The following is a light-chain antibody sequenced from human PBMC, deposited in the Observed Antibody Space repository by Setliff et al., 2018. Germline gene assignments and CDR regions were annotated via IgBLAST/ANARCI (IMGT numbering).Light chain of an antibody. CDR2: EVT. CDR3: SSYGRNRSYVYVL. J-gene: IGLJ2*01. CDR1: NSDIGTYNL. V-gene: IGLV2-23*02. Sequence: ALAQPASVSGSPGQSITISCTGANSDIGTYNLVSWYQQYPGRAPNLMIYEVTRRPSGVSDRFSASKSGNTASLTISGLQAEDEADYYCSSYGRNRSYVYVLFGGGTK.